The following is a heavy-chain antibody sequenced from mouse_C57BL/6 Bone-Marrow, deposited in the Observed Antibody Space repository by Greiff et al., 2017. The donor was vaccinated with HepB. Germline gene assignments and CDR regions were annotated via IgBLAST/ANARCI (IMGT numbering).Heavy chain of an antibody. CDR2: IYPRSGNT. Sequence: QVQLKESGAELARPGASVKLSCKASGYTFTSYGISWVKQRTGQGLEWIGEIYPRSGNTYYNEKFKGKATLTADKSSSTAYMELRSLTSEDSAVYFCASLPFFYYPFAYWGQGTLVTVSA. J-gene: IGHJ3*01. D-gene: IGHD2-1*01. CDR3: ASLPFFYYPFAY. V-gene: IGHV1-81*01. CDR1: GYTFTSYG.